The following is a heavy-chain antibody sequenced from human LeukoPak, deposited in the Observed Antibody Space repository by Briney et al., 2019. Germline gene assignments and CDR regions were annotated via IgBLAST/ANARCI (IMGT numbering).Heavy chain of an antibody. D-gene: IGHD3/OR15-3a*01. V-gene: IGHV3-48*01. CDR2: ISRSSTTI. CDR3: ARDGPVFDAFDI. J-gene: IGHJ3*02. Sequence: PGGSLRLSCTVSGFTFSSYSMNWVRQAPGKGLEWLSYISRSSTTIYYLDSVKGRFTISRDNARNSLYLQMNSLRVEDTAVYYCARDGPVFDAFDIWGQGTMVTVSS. CDR1: GFTFSSYS.